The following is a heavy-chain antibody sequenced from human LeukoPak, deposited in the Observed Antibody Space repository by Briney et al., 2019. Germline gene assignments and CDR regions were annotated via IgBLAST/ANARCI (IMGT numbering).Heavy chain of an antibody. CDR2: ISYDGSNK. Sequence: PGGTLRLSCAASGFIFSNYGMNWVRQAPGKGLEWVAVISYDGSNKYYADSMKGRFTISRDNSKNTLYLLMNSLRAEDTAVYYCARDRGQLGYYYYMDVWGKGTTVTVSS. V-gene: IGHV3-30*03. D-gene: IGHD6-6*01. J-gene: IGHJ6*03. CDR3: ARDRGQLGYYYYMDV. CDR1: GFIFSNYG.